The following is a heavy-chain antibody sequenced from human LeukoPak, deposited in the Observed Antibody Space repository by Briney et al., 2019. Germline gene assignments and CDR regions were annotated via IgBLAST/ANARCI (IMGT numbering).Heavy chain of an antibody. CDR2: INPSGGSI. J-gene: IGHJ5*02. CDR1: GGTFSSYA. D-gene: IGHD2-21*02. V-gene: IGHV1-46*01. CDR3: ARGPASIVVVTASAGGEFDP. Sequence: ASVKVSCKASGGTFSSYAISWVRQAPGQGLEWMGIINPSGGSISYAQKFQGRVTMTRDTSTSTVYMELSSLRSEDTDVYYCARGPASIVVVTASAGGEFDPWGQGTLVTVSS.